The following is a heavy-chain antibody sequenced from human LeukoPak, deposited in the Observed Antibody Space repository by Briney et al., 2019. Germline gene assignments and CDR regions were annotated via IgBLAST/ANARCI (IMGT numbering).Heavy chain of an antibody. CDR3: ARIGRNIGAFDI. Sequence: SEALSLACTDPGGSLSSYYWRWIRQPPRKGLEWIGYIFYGVRTNYNPSRKSRVTISLDTPKNQFSLNLSSVTAADTAVYYCARIGRNIGAFDIWGQGTMVTVSS. CDR2: IFYGVRT. J-gene: IGHJ3*02. D-gene: IGHD3-10*01. CDR1: GGSLSSYY. V-gene: IGHV4-59*01.